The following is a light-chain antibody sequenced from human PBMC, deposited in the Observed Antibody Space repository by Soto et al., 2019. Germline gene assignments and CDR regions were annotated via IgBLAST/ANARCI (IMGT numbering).Light chain of an antibody. CDR3: EQYNSYPVA. J-gene: IGKJ1*01. V-gene: IGKV1-5*03. CDR2: NAS. CDR1: QSISYW. Sequence: DIEMTQSSSSFSASVGDIVTITCQSSQSISYWLAWYQQRPGKAPRLLIYNASSLESGGKSRFSVRGSGTEFTLTIRSMQPDDFATYYCEQYNSYPVAFGHGPTGDIK.